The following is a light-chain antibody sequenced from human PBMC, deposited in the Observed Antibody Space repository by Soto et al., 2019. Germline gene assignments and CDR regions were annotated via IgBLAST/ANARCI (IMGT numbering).Light chain of an antibody. CDR1: QGISSY. Sequence: DIQLTQSPSFLSASVGDRVTITCRASQGISSYLAWYQKKPGKAPKLLIYAASTLQSGVPSRFSGSGSVTEFTHTISSLQPEDFATYYCQQLNSYPLAFGGGTKVEIK. CDR3: QQLNSYPLA. CDR2: AAS. J-gene: IGKJ4*01. V-gene: IGKV1-9*01.